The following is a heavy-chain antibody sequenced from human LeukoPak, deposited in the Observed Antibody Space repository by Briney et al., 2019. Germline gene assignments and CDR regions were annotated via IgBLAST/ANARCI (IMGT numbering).Heavy chain of an antibody. Sequence: SETLSLTCTVSGGSISSSRFFWAWIRQPPGKGLEWIGNINFSGTTNYNPSLKSRVTISVDKSKNQFSLKLSSVTAADTAVYYCARVKGSPLGAFDIWGQGTMVTVSS. J-gene: IGHJ3*02. D-gene: IGHD6-6*01. V-gene: IGHV4-39*07. CDR1: GGSISSSRFF. CDR2: INFSGTT. CDR3: ARVKGSPLGAFDI.